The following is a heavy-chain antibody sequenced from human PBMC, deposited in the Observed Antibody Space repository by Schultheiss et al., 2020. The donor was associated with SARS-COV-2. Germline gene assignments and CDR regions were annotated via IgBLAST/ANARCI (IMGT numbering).Heavy chain of an antibody. CDR2: IYSDGST. V-gene: IGHV3-66*01. J-gene: IGHJ6*02. Sequence: GGSLRLSCAASGFTFSSYAMSWVRQAPGKGLEWVSVIYSDGSTYYADSGKGRITISRDNSKNTLYLQMNSLRAEDTAVYYCAGPSGYNYCYCGMDVWGQGTTVTVSS. CDR1: GFTFSSYA. CDR3: AGPSGYNYCYCGMDV. D-gene: IGHD3-3*01.